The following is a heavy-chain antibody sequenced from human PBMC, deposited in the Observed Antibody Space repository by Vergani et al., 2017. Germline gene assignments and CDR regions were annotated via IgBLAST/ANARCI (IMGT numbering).Heavy chain of an antibody. V-gene: IGHV3-30*02. CDR1: GFTLSSHA. J-gene: IGHJ6*02. CDR2: IWYDGSKE. CDR3: ANSVIAGNVGVAYFGMDV. Sequence: QVQLVESGGGVVQPGGSLRLSCAGSGFTLSSHAMHWVRQAPGKGLEWVAFIWYDGSKEYYADSVKGRFTISRDKSQNTVNLQMNSLRTEDTAVYFCANSVIAGNVGVAYFGMDVWGRGTTVTVSS. D-gene: IGHD2/OR15-2a*01.